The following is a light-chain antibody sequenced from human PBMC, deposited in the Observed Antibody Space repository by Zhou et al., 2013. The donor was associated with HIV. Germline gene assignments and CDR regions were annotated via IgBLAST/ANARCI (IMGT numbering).Light chain of an antibody. CDR1: QGIGND. CDR3: LQDNKVPFT. J-gene: IGKJ3*01. V-gene: IGKV1-6*01. Sequence: IQMTQSPSTLSASVGDRVTITCRASQGIGNDLGWYQQKPGKAPNLLIYAASYLQPGVPSRFSGSGSGTLFTLTISSLQPEDFATYYCLQDNKVPFTFGPGTRV. CDR2: AAS.